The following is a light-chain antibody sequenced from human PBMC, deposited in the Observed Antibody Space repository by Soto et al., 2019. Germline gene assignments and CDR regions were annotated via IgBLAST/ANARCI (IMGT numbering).Light chain of an antibody. CDR2: AAS. Sequence: DIQMTQSPSSVSASVGDRVTITCRASQGISSWLAWYQQKPGKAPKLLIYAASSLQSGVPSRFSGSGSGTHFTLTVTNLQPEDFATYFCQQSSTTPWTFGQGTKVEVK. V-gene: IGKV1-12*02. CDR1: QGISSW. J-gene: IGKJ1*01. CDR3: QQSSTTPWT.